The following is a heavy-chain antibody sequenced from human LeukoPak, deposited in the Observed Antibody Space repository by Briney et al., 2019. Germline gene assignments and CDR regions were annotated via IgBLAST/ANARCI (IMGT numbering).Heavy chain of an antibody. D-gene: IGHD3-22*01. CDR3: ARVGGYFDTSGPKGLVTDY. Sequence: SETLSLTCTVSGGSISSSSYYWSWIRQSPGKGLEWIGEIDHSGSTNYNPSLKSRVTISVDTSKNQFSLKLSSVTAADTAVYSCARVGGYFDTSGPKGLVTDYWGQGTLVTVSS. CDR2: IDHSGST. V-gene: IGHV4-39*07. J-gene: IGHJ4*02. CDR1: GGSISSSSYY.